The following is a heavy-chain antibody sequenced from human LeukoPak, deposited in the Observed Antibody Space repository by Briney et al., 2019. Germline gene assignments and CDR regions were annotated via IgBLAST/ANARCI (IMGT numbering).Heavy chain of an antibody. J-gene: IGHJ4*02. CDR2: ISSSSSYI. Sequence: PGGSLRLSCAASGFTFSSYSMNWVRQAPGKGLEWVSSISSSSSYIYYADSVKGRFTISRDNAKNSLYLQMNSLRAEDTAVYYCARWVNYYDSSGYYWHPLDYWGQGTLVTVSS. CDR1: GFTFSSYS. V-gene: IGHV3-21*01. D-gene: IGHD3-22*01. CDR3: ARWVNYYDSSGYYWHPLDY.